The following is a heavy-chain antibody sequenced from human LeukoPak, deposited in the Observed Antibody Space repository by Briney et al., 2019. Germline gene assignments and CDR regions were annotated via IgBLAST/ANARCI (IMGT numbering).Heavy chain of an antibody. V-gene: IGHV3-53*01. CDR1: GFSVSSNY. CDR2: IYSGGST. Sequence: GGSLRLSCAASGFSVSSNYISWVRQAPGRGLEWVSVIYSGGSTKYADSVKARFTISRDNSKNTVYLQMNSLRAEDTAVYYCARATLDNWGKGTLVTVSS. CDR3: ARATLDN. J-gene: IGHJ4*02.